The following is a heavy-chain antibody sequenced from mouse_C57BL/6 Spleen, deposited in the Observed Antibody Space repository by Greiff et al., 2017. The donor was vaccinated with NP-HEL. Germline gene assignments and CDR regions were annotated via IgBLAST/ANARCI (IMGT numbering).Heavy chain of an antibody. D-gene: IGHD2-5*01. CDR3: TRDHYSNSYWYFDV. CDR1: GFTFSSYA. Sequence: DVMLVESGEGLVKPGGSLKLSCAASGFTFSSYAMSWVRQTPEKRLEWVAYISSGGDYIYYADTVKGRFTISRDNARNTLYLQMSSLKSEDTAMYYCTRDHYSNSYWYFDVWGTGTTVTVSS. CDR2: ISSGGDYI. V-gene: IGHV5-9-1*02. J-gene: IGHJ1*03.